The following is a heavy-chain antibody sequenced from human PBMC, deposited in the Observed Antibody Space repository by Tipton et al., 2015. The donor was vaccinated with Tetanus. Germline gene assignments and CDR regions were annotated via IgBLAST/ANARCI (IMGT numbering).Heavy chain of an antibody. V-gene: IGHV5-51*01. CDR3: ARAHCTDGVCNFDF. CDR2: IYPGDSDT. J-gene: IGHJ4*02. CDR1: GYIFNNYW. Sequence: QLVQSGGEVKKPGESLKISCKGSGYIFNNYWIGWVRQKPGKGLEWMGVIYPGDSDTRYSPSVQGQVTISVDKSINNAYLQWSRLKASDSSMFYCARAHCTDGVCNFDFWGQGALVTVA. D-gene: IGHD2-8*01.